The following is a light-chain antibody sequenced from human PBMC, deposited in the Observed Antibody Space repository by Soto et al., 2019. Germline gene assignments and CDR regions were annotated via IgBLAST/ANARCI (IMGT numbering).Light chain of an antibody. CDR2: KAS. CDR3: QQYNTFPWT. V-gene: IGKV1-5*03. J-gene: IGKJ1*01. CDR1: QSISSW. Sequence: DIQVTQSPSTLSACVGDRVTITCRASQSISSWLAWYQQKPGKAPKALIYKASSLESGVPSRFSGSESGTEFTLTISSLQPDDFATYYCQQYNTFPWTFGQGTKVEVK.